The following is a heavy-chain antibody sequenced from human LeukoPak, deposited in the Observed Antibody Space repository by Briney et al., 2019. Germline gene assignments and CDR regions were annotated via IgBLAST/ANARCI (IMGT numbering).Heavy chain of an antibody. CDR2: ISYDGSNK. Sequence: GGSLRLSCAASGFTFSSYAMHWVRQAPGKGLEWVAVISYDGSNKYYADSVKGRFTISRDNSKNTLYLQMNSLRAEDTAVYYCARDSHIVVVPAAPEYYFDYWGQGTLVTVSS. V-gene: IGHV3-30-3*01. CDR3: ARDSHIVVVPAAPEYYFDY. D-gene: IGHD2-2*01. J-gene: IGHJ4*02. CDR1: GFTFSSYA.